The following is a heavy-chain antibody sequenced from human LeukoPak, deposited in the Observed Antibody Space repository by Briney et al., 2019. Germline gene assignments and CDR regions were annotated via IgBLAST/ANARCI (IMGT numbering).Heavy chain of an antibody. Sequence: PSETLSLTCTVSGGSISSSSYYWGWIRQPPGKGLEWIGSIYYSGSTYYNPSLKSRVTISVDTSKNQFSLKLSSVTAADTAVYYCARVSNLAQLYYFDYWGQGTLVTVSS. J-gene: IGHJ4*02. V-gene: IGHV4-39*07. CDR3: ARVSNLAQLYYFDY. D-gene: IGHD1-1*01. CDR2: IYYSGST. CDR1: GGSISSSSYY.